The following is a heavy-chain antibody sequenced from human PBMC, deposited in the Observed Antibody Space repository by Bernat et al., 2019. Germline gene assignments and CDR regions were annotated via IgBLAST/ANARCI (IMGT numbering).Heavy chain of an antibody. CDR1: GFTFSSYA. D-gene: IGHD3-3*01. V-gene: IGHV3-23*01. Sequence: EVQLLESGGGLVQPGGSLRLSCTASGFTFSSYAMTWVRQAPGKGLEWVSGISGSGGTYYADSVTGRFTISRDNSKNTLYLQMNTLRAEDTAVYYCAKVSGGFWSQGSYFDYWGLGTLVTVSS. CDR2: ISGSGGT. CDR3: AKVSGGFWSQGSYFDY. J-gene: IGHJ4*02.